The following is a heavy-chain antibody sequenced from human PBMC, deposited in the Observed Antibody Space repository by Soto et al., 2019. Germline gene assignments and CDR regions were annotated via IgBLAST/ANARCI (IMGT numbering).Heavy chain of an antibody. D-gene: IGHD6-19*01. CDR2: ISDDGSQK. Sequence: LRLSCAASGFTFRTYGMHWVRQAPGKGLEWVAFISDDGSQKYYGDSVKGRFTISRDNSKNTLSLRMISLRTEDTSVYYCAKEAPGGWHFFDTWGQGTLVTVSS. CDR1: GFTFRTYG. J-gene: IGHJ4*02. CDR3: AKEAPGGWHFFDT. V-gene: IGHV3-30*18.